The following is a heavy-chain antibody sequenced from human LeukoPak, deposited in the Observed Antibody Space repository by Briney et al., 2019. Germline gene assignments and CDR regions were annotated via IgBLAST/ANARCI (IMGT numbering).Heavy chain of an antibody. V-gene: IGHV3-7*01. Sequence: GGSLRLSCAASGFSFGSDWMTWVRQAPGKGLEWVANINPDGNENYYVDSVKGRFTISRDNGKNSLYLQLNSLRAEDTAVYYCARYYDPAVGDAFDIWGQGTMVTVSS. CDR1: GFSFGSDW. CDR2: INPDGNEN. D-gene: IGHD3-16*01. CDR3: ARYYDPAVGDAFDI. J-gene: IGHJ3*02.